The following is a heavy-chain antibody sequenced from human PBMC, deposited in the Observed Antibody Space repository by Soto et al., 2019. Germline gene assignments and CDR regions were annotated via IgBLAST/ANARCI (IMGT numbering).Heavy chain of an antibody. CDR2: INPNSGGT. D-gene: IGHD4-17*01. CDR3: ARGIATVTTSDY. J-gene: IGHJ4*01. CDR1: GYTFTGYY. Sequence: QVQLVKSGAEVKKPGASVKVSCKASGYTFTGYYMHWVRQAPGQGLEWMGWINPNSGGTNYAQKFQCRVTMNRDTSISSAYMELSRLRSDGTAVYYCARGIATVTTSDYWGHGTLVSVSS. V-gene: IGHV1-2*02.